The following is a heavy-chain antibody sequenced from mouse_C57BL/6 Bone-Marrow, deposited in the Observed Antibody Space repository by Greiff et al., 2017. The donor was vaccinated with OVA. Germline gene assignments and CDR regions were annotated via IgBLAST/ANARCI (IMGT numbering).Heavy chain of an antibody. D-gene: IGHD2-3*01. CDR2: IDPNSGGT. CDR1: GYTFTSYW. J-gene: IGHJ3*01. V-gene: IGHV1-72*01. CDR3: ARSLYDGYYAFAY. Sequence: VQLQQPGAELVKPGASVKLSCKASGYTFTSYWMHWVKQRPGRGLEWIGRIDPNSGGTKYNEKFKSKATLAVDKPSSTAYMQLSSLTSEDSSVYFCARSLYDGYYAFAYWCQGTLVTVSA.